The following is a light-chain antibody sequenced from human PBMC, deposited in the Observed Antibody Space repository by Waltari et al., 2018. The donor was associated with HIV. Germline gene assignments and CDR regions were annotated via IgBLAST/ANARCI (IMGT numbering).Light chain of an antibody. J-gene: IGLJ2*01. CDR1: NIDGKS. CDR2: YDT. V-gene: IGLV3-21*04. CDR3: QVWDSASDHVL. Sequence: SSRLTQPPSVSVAPGETATITCGAPNIDGKSVNWYQQKAGQAPVVVLSYDTDRPAGIPERFSGFNSGHSATLIISRVGAGDEADYYCQVWDSASDHVLFGGGTRLTVL.